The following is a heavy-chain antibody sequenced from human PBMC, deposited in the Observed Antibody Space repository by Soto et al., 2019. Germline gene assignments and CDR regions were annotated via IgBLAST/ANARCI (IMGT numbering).Heavy chain of an antibody. J-gene: IGHJ5*02. D-gene: IGHD2-2*01. CDR1: GFTFSSYS. CDR2: ISSSSSYI. V-gene: IGHV3-21*01. CDR3: AREAYDCSSTSCYPNWFDP. Sequence: EVQLVESGGGLVKPGGSLRLSCAASGFTFSSYSMNWVRQAPGKGLEWVSSISSSSSYIYYADSVKGRFTISRDNVKNPLYLKMNSLRAEDTAVYYCAREAYDCSSTSCYPNWFDPWGQGTLVTVSS.